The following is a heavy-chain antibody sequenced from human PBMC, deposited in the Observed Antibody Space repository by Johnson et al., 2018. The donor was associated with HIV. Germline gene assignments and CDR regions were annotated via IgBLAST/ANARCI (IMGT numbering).Heavy chain of an antibody. Sequence: QVQLVESGGGVVQPGRSLRLSCAASGFTFSSYAMHWVRQAPGKGLEWVAVISYDGGHTYYADSVKGRFTISRDNSKNTLYLQMNSLRPEDTALYYCARSLKWELGLPDWDAFDIWGQGTMVTVSS. CDR3: ARSLKWELGLPDWDAFDI. CDR2: ISYDGGHT. CDR1: GFTFSSYA. D-gene: IGHD1-26*01. V-gene: IGHV3-30-3*01. J-gene: IGHJ3*02.